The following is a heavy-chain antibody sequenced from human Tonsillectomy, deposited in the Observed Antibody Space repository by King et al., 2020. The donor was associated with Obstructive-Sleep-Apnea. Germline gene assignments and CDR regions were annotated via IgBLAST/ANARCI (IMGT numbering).Heavy chain of an antibody. V-gene: IGHV1-2*04. CDR2: INPNSGGT. D-gene: IGHD1-26*01. Sequence: QLVQSGSEVKKPGASVKVSCKASGYTFTGYYMHWVRQAPGQGLEWMGWINPNSGGTNYAQKFQGWVTMTRDTSISTAYMELSRLRSDDTAVYYCAREDSGGYYXHGMDVWGQGXXVTVSS. CDR3: AREDSGGYYXHGMDV. CDR1: GYTFTGYY. J-gene: IGHJ6*02.